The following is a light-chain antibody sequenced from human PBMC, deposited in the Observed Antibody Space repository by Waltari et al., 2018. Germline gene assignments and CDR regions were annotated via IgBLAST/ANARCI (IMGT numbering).Light chain of an antibody. J-gene: IGLJ2*01. V-gene: IGLV1-44*01. CDR1: SSNIESNP. Sequence: QPVVTQPPSASGTPGQRVTISCSGSSSNIESNPVNWYQQLPGRAPRLLIYSNSHRPSGVPDRFSASTSGKSASLAISGLKSDDEGNYYCASWDYSLNGVVYGGGTKLTVL. CDR3: ASWDYSLNGVV. CDR2: SNS.